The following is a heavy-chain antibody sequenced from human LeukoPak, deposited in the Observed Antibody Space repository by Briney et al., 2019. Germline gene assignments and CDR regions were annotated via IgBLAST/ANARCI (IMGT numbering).Heavy chain of an antibody. CDR3: AKTGTTGPGYYYGMDV. J-gene: IGHJ6*02. CDR2: ISGSGGST. V-gene: IGHV3-23*01. Sequence: GSLRLSCAASGFTFSSYAMSWVRQAPGKGLEWVSAISGSGGSTYYADSVKGRFTISRDNPKNTLYLQMNSLRAEDTAVYYCAKTGTTGPGYYYGMDVWGQGTTVTVSS. D-gene: IGHD1-7*01. CDR1: GFTFSSYA.